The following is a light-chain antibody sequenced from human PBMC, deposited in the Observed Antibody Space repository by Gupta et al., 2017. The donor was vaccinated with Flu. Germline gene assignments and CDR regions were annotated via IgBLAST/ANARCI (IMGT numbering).Light chain of an antibody. Sequence: TVRITCQGDSLRSYYASWYQQKPGQAPVLVIHGKNNRPSGIPDRFSGSSSGYTASLTITTPSKQNKDEADYYCNSRDSSANHVVFGGGTKLTVL. CDR2: GKN. CDR3: NSRDSSANHVV. CDR1: SLRSYY. V-gene: IGLV3-19*01. J-gene: IGLJ2*01.